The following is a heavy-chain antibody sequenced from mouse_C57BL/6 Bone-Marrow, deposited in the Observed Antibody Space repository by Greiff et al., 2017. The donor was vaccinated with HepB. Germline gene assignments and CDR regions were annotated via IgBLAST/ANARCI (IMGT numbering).Heavy chain of an antibody. V-gene: IGHV5-6*01. D-gene: IGHD2-5*01. CDR1: GFTFSSYG. CDR2: ISSGGSYT. Sequence: EVKLVESRGDLVKPGGSLKLSCAASGFTFSSYGMSWVRQTPYKRLEWVATISSGGSYTYYPDSVKGRFTISRNNAKNTLYLQMSSLKSEDTAMYYCARHGSKYYYAMDYWGQGTSVTVSS. CDR3: ARHGSKYYYAMDY. J-gene: IGHJ4*01.